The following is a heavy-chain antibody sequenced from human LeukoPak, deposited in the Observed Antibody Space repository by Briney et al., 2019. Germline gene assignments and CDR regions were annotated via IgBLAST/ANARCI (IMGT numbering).Heavy chain of an antibody. Sequence: GGSLRLSCEASGFSVGDNYMTWVRQAPGKGLEWVSAISGSGGTTYYADSVKGRFTVSRDNSKNTLYLQVNSLRAADTAVYFCAKDVQSWPTYFDYWGQGTLVTVSS. CDR3: AKDVQSWPTYFDY. D-gene: IGHD1-1*01. V-gene: IGHV3-23*01. CDR2: ISGSGGTT. CDR1: GFSVGDNY. J-gene: IGHJ4*02.